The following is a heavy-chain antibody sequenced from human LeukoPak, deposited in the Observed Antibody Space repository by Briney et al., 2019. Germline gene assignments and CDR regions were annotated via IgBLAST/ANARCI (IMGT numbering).Heavy chain of an antibody. CDR3: VEAAGTGIDY. J-gene: IGHJ4*02. Sequence: SETLSLTCTVSGGSISSSSYYWGWIRQPPGKGLEWIGSIYYSGSTYYNPPLKSRVTISVDTSKNQFSLKLSSVTAADTAVYYCVEAAGTGIDYWGQGTLVTVSS. D-gene: IGHD6-13*01. CDR2: IYYSGST. V-gene: IGHV4-39*01. CDR1: GGSISSSSYY.